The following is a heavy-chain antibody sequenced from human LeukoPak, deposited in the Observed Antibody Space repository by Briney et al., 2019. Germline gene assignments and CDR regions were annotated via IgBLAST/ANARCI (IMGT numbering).Heavy chain of an antibody. J-gene: IGHJ4*02. CDR2: INHSGST. Sequence: SETLSLTCAVYGGSFSGYYWSWIRQPPGKGLEWIGEINHSGSTNYNPSLKSRVTISVDTSKNQFSLKLSSVTAADTAVYYCARTYYYGSGSYYPPSYYFYSCGQGTLVTVSS. CDR1: GGSFSGYY. V-gene: IGHV4-34*01. D-gene: IGHD3-10*01. CDR3: ARTYYYGSGSYYPPSYYFYS.